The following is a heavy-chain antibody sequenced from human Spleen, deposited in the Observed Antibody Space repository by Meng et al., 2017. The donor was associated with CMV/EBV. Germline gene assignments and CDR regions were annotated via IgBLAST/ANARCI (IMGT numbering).Heavy chain of an antibody. Sequence: GGSLRLSCAASGFMFNNYSMNWVRQAPGKGLEWVASISSTSTYMYYGESVKGRFIVSRDNAKNSLYLQMISLTAEDTAVYYCASSGDYDFYRGLYYYYGLDVWGQGTTVTVSS. V-gene: IGHV3-21*01. J-gene: IGHJ6*02. CDR2: ISSTSTYM. CDR1: GFMFNNYS. D-gene: IGHD3-3*01. CDR3: ASSGDYDFYRGLYYYYGLDV.